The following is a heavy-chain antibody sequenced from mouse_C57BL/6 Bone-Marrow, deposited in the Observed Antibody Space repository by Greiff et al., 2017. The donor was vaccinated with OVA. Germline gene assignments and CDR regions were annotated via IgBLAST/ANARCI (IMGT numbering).Heavy chain of an antibody. Sequence: EVKLVESGGDLVKPGGSLKLSCAASGFTFSSYAMSWVRQTPEKRLEWVAYISSGGDYIYYADTVKGRFTISRDNARNTLYLQMSSLKSEDTAMYYCARHGELGFDYWGQGTTLTVSS. J-gene: IGHJ2*01. CDR1: GFTFSSYA. CDR3: ARHGELGFDY. CDR2: ISSGGDYI. D-gene: IGHD4-1*01. V-gene: IGHV5S21*01.